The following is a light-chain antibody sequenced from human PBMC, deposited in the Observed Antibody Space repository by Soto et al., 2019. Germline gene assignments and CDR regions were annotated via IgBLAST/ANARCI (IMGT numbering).Light chain of an antibody. CDR1: SSDVGGYNY. CDR3: SSYTSSSTPFYV. Sequence: QSALTQPASVSGSPGQSITISCTGTSSDVGGYNYVSWYQQHPGKAPKLMIYDVSNRPSGVSTLFSGSKSGNTASLTISGLQAEDEADYYCSSYTSSSTPFYVFGTGTKLTVL. CDR2: DVS. J-gene: IGLJ1*01. V-gene: IGLV2-14*01.